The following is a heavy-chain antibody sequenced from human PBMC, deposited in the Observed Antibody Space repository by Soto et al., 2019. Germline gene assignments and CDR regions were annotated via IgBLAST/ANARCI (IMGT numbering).Heavy chain of an antibody. Sequence: QVQLQQWGAGLLKPSETLSLTCAVYGGSFSGYYWSWIRQPPGKGLEWIGEINHSGSTNYNPSLRSRVTXYVXTXMTQFSLTLSSVTAADSAVYYCARVPATSGHWYFDLWGRGTLVTVSS. CDR3: ARVPATSGHWYFDL. J-gene: IGHJ2*01. CDR2: INHSGST. CDR1: GGSFSGYY. D-gene: IGHD3-10*01. V-gene: IGHV4-34*01.